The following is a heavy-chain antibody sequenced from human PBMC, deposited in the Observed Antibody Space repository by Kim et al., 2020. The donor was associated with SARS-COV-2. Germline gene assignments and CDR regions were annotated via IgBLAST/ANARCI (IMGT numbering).Heavy chain of an antibody. J-gene: IGHJ4*02. D-gene: IGHD6-19*01. Sequence: GGSLRLSCAASGFTFSSYAMSWVRQAPGKGLEWVSGISGSDGTTYYADSVKGRFTISRDNSKSTLYLQMNSLRAEDTAVYYCAKSRGLPLAGSRVGFDYWGQGTLVTVSS. V-gene: IGHV3-23*01. CDR1: GFTFSSYA. CDR2: ISGSDGTT. CDR3: AKSRGLPLAGSRVGFDY.